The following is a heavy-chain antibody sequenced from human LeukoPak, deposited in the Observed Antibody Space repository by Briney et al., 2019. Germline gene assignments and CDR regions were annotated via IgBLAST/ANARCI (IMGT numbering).Heavy chain of an antibody. CDR2: ISTTSLNI. CDR1: GFAFSTYS. Sequence: GESLRLSCAASGFAFSTYSMNWVRQAPGKGLEWVSSISTTSLNIYYADSLEGRFTVSRDNARNSLYLQLNGLRAEDTAVYYCARNKGWEMPAELDSWGQGTLVTVSS. V-gene: IGHV3-21*01. CDR3: ARNKGWEMPAELDS. D-gene: IGHD1-26*01. J-gene: IGHJ4*02.